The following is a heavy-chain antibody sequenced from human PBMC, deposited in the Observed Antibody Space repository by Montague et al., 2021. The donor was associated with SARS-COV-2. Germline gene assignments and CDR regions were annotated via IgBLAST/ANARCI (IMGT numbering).Heavy chain of an antibody. CDR2: IKQDGSEK. Sequence: SLRLSCAASGFTLSSYWMSWVRQAPGKGLEWVANIKQDGSEKYYVDSVKGRFTISRDNAKNSLYRQMNSLRAEDTAVYYCARGWDSQGYWGQGTPVTVSS. D-gene: IGHD1-26*01. J-gene: IGHJ4*02. CDR3: ARGWDSQGY. V-gene: IGHV3-7*01. CDR1: GFTLSSYW.